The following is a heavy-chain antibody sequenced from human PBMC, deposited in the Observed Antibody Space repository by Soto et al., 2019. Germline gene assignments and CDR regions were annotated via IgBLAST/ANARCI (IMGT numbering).Heavy chain of an antibody. V-gene: IGHV4-34*01. D-gene: IGHD3-3*01. Sequence: QVQLQQWGAGLLKPSDTLSLTCAVYGGSFSGYYWSWIRQPPGKGLEWIGEINHSGSTNYNPSLKSRVTISVDTSKNQFSLKLSSVTAADTAVYYCASLRITIFGGGYYYYGMDVWGQGTTVTVSS. CDR1: GGSFSGYY. CDR2: INHSGST. J-gene: IGHJ6*02. CDR3: ASLRITIFGGGYYYYGMDV.